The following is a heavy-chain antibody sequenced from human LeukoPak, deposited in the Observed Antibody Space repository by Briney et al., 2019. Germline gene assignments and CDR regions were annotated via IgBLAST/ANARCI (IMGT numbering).Heavy chain of an antibody. D-gene: IGHD1-26*01. CDR1: GFTVSSSW. J-gene: IGHJ4*02. V-gene: IGHV3-74*03. CDR3: ARGPDHGGSYYHD. CDR2: LSSDGSTT. Sequence: GGSLRLSCAASGFTVSSSWMYWVRQAQGKGLLWVSRLSSDGSTTEYADSVKGRFTISRDNAKNTLFLQLSSLRAEDTAIYYCARGPDHGGSYYHDWGQGTLVTVSS.